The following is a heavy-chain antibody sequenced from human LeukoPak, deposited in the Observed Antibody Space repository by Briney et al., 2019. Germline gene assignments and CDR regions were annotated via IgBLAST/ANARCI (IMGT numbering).Heavy chain of an antibody. Sequence: PGGSLRLSCAASGFTFDDYGMSWVRQAPGKGLEWVSGINWNGGITGYADSVKGRFTISRDNAKNSLYLQMTGLGAEDTALYYCERAVEGGDYANWFVPWGEGTLVTVSS. CDR1: GFTFDDYG. CDR3: ERAVEGGDYANWFVP. D-gene: IGHD4-17*01. J-gene: IGHJ5*02. CDR2: INWNGGIT. V-gene: IGHV3-20*04.